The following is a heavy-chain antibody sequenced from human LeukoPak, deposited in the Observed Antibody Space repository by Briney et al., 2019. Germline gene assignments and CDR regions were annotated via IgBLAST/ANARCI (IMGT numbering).Heavy chain of an antibody. D-gene: IGHD3-10*01. CDR1: GGSISSYY. Sequence: SETLSLTCTVSGGSISSYYWSWIRQPPGKGLEWIGYIYYSGSTNYNPSLKSRVTISVDTSKNQFSLKLSSVTAADTAVYYCARDPDYYGSGSPPTWGQGTLVTVSS. CDR3: ARDPDYYGSGSPPT. CDR2: IYYSGST. J-gene: IGHJ5*02. V-gene: IGHV4-59*12.